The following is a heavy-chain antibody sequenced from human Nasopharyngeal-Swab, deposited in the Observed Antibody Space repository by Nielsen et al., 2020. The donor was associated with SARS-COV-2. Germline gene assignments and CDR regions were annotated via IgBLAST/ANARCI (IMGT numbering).Heavy chain of an antibody. CDR3: ARGRLRYFDWLPRGGYWFDP. CDR2: INHSGST. Sequence: SETLSLTCTVSGYSISSGYYWSWIRQPPGKGLEWIGEINHSGSTNYNPSLKSRVTISVDTSKNQFSLKLSSVTAADTAVYYCARGRLRYFDWLPRGGYWFDPWGQGTLVTVSS. J-gene: IGHJ5*02. V-gene: IGHV4-38-2*02. D-gene: IGHD3-9*01. CDR1: GYSISSGYY.